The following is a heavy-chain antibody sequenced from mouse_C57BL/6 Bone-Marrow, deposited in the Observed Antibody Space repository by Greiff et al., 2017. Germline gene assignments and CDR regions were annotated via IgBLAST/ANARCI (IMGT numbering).Heavy chain of an antibody. J-gene: IGHJ3*01. V-gene: IGHV10-3*01. CDR1: GFTFNTYA. CDR3: VREARLWLRRTVAWFAY. CDR2: LRSKSSIHAT. D-gene: IGHD2-2*01. Sequence: EVQLVESGGGLGLSKGSLKLSCAASGFTFNTYAMHWVRQALGKGLEWVARLRSKSSIHATYYADSVKDSFTISRDDSQSMLYLQMNNLKTEDAAMYYCVREARLWLRRTVAWFAYWGQGTLVTVSA.